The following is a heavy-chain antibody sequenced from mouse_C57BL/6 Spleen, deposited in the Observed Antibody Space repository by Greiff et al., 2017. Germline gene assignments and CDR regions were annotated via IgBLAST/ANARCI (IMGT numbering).Heavy chain of an antibody. CDR1: GYAFSSSW. CDR2: IYPGDGDT. Sequence: VQLQQSGPELVKPGASVKISCKASGYAFSSSWMNWVKQRPGKGLEWIGRIYPGDGDTNYNGKFKGKATLTADKSSSTAYMQLSSLTSEDSAVYFCARSGLRPSYFDVWGTGTTVTVSA. D-gene: IGHD1-2*01. J-gene: IGHJ1*03. CDR3: ARSGLRPSYFDV. V-gene: IGHV1-82*01.